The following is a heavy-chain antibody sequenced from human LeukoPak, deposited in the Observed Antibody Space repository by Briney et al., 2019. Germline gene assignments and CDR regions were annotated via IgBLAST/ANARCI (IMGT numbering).Heavy chain of an antibody. J-gene: IGHJ4*02. CDR2: ISSSSSYT. V-gene: IGHV3-11*06. CDR1: GFTFSDYY. D-gene: IGHD1-26*01. CDR3: AREIVGAIDY. Sequence: GGSLRLSCAASGFTFSDYYMSWIRQAPGKGLEWVSYISSSSSYTNYADSVKGRFTLSRDNAKNSLYLQMNSLRAEDTAVYYCAREIVGAIDYWGQGTLVTVSS.